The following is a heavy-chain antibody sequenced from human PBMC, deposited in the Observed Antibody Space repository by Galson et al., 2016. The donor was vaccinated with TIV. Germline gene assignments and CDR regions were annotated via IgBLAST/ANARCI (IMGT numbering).Heavy chain of an antibody. V-gene: IGHV3-23*01. CDR2: FSSSGRST. CDR3: AMFSGAYSRNYFFDY. D-gene: IGHD1-26*01. Sequence: PLRLSCAASGFDVSTFAMAWVRQAPGKGLEWVSTFSSSGRSTYYADSVMGRFTISGDNSKNTLYLEMNGLRAEDTAVYYCAMFSGAYSRNYFFDYWGPGTLVTVSS. CDR1: GFDVSTFA. J-gene: IGHJ4*02.